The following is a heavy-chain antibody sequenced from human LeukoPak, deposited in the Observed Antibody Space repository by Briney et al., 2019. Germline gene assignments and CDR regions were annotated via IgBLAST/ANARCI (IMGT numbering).Heavy chain of an antibody. CDR1: GFTFSSYG. J-gene: IGHJ6*02. V-gene: IGHV3-30*18. Sequence: GRSLRLSCAASGFTFSSYGMHWVRQAPGKGLEWVAVISYDGSNKYYADSVKGRFTISRDNSKNTLYLQMNSLRAEDTAVYYCAKAELLWFGELPYYYYGMDVWGQGTTVTVCS. CDR3: AKAELLWFGELPYYYYGMDV. CDR2: ISYDGSNK. D-gene: IGHD3-10*01.